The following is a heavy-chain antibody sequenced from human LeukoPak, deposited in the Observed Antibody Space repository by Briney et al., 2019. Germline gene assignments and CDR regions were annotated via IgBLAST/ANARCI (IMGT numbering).Heavy chain of an antibody. Sequence: PGGSLRLSCAASGFTFSRYWMSWVRQAPGKGLEWVANIKEDGSEKHYVDSVKGRFSISRDNAKNSLYLQMNSLRAEDTAVYYCARTYYDILTGYNPYFDYWGQGTLVTVSS. CDR2: IKEDGSEK. CDR3: ARTYYDILTGYNPYFDY. V-gene: IGHV3-7*01. J-gene: IGHJ4*02. CDR1: GFTFSRYW. D-gene: IGHD3-9*01.